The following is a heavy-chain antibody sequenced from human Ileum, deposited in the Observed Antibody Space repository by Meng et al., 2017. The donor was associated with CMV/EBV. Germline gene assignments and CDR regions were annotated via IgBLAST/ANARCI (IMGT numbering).Heavy chain of an antibody. CDR3: LGNGWGWFDP. CDR1: NGSINTRTYY. Sequence: SETLSLTCTVSNGSINTRTYYWGWIRQPPGKGLEWIGSIYYGGSTSYNSSLKSRVTISVDTSKNQFSLKLTSMTAADTAVYYCLGNGWGWFDPWGQGTLVTGSS. V-gene: IGHV4-39*07. J-gene: IGHJ5*02. D-gene: IGHD7-27*01. CDR2: IYYGGST.